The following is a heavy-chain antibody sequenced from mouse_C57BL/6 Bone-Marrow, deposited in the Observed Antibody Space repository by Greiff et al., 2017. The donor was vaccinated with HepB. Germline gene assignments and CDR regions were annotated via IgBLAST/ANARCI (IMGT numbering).Heavy chain of an antibody. Sequence: QVHVKQSGAELVRPGASVTLSCKASGYTFTDYEMHWVKQTPVHGLEWIGAIDPETGGTAYNQKFKGKAILTADKSSSTAYMELRSLTSEDSAVYYCTRSGEDAMDYWGQGTSVTVSS. CDR1: GYTFTDYE. CDR2: IDPETGGT. J-gene: IGHJ4*01. D-gene: IGHD3-1*01. V-gene: IGHV1-15*01. CDR3: TRSGEDAMDY.